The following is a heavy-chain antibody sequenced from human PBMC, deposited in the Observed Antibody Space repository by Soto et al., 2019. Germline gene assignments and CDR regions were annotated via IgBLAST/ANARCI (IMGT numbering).Heavy chain of an antibody. Sequence: EVQLVESGGDLVQPGGSLRLSCAASGFTFSNYWMHWVRQAPGKGLVWVSRIDADGSTIGYADSVKGRFTISRDNAKNTLYLQMHSLRAEDTAVYYCAGALGRGHGNEYWGQGTLVTVSS. D-gene: IGHD3-16*01. CDR1: GFTFSNYW. CDR3: AGALGRGHGNEY. J-gene: IGHJ4*02. CDR2: IDADGSTI. V-gene: IGHV3-74*01.